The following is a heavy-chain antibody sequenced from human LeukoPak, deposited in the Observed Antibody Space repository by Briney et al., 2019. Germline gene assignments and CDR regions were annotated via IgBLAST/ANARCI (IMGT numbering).Heavy chain of an antibody. V-gene: IGHV3-23*01. CDR3: AKTTAGNSSGRYPGWPVDY. D-gene: IGHD6-19*01. CDR2: VGGGTDI. J-gene: IGHJ4*02. CDR1: GFTFNVHG. Sequence: QPGGSLRLSCVASGFTFNVHGMTWVRQAPGEGLEWVSSVGGGTDIHYADSVKGRFTAYRDDSKNTLYLQMNSLRAEDTAVYYCAKTTAGNSSGRYPGWPVDYWGQGTLVTVSS.